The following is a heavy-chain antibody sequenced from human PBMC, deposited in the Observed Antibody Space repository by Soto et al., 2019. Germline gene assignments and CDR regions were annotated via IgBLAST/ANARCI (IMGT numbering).Heavy chain of an antibody. CDR3: ARLESFTTNYYYGMDV. CDR1: GYTFTSYG. J-gene: IGHJ6*02. D-gene: IGHD1-1*01. CDR2: ISAYNGNT. Sequence: QVQLVQSGAEVKKPGASVKVSCKASGYTFTSYGISWVRQAPGQGLEWMGWISAYNGNTNYAQKLQGRVTMTPDTSPSKAYMELRSLRSDDTAVYYCARLESFTTNYYYGMDVWGQGTTVTVSS. V-gene: IGHV1-18*01.